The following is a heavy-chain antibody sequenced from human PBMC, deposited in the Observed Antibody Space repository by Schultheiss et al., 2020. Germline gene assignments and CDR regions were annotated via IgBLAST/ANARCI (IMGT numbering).Heavy chain of an antibody. Sequence: SETLSLTCTVSGGSMSSHYWTWIRQPPGKGLEWIGYIYHSGSTYYNPSLKSRVTISVDTSKNQFSLKLSSVTAADTAVYYCARRRDLGSGSFAPSDYWGQGSLVTVSS. V-gene: IGHV4-59*11. CDR1: GGSMSSHY. CDR3: ARRRDLGSGSFAPSDY. D-gene: IGHD3-10*01. CDR2: IYHSGST. J-gene: IGHJ4*02.